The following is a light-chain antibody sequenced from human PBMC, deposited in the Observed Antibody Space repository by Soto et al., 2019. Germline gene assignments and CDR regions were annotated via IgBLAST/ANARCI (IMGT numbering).Light chain of an antibody. CDR1: ESIGIW. Sequence: DIQMTQSPSTLSASVGDRVTITCRASESIGIWLAWYQQKPGKAPKLLIYKASNLDTGVPLRFSGSGSGTEFALTISSLQPDDFATYYCQHYKTYSWAFGPGTKVEIK. CDR3: QHYKTYSWA. V-gene: IGKV1-5*03. CDR2: KAS. J-gene: IGKJ1*01.